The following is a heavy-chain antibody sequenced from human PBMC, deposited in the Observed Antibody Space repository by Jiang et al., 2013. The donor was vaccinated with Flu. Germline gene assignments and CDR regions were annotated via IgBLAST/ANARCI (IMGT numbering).Heavy chain of an antibody. CDR1: GGTLSYA. Sequence: GAEVKKPGSSLKVSCKASGGTLSYAISWVRQAPGQGLEWMGGIIPIFGTIDYAQKFQGRVTITADESTSTAYMDLSSLRSDDTAVYYCATAVGGYSYGYVDSWGQGTLVTVSS. V-gene: IGHV1-69*01. CDR2: IIPIFGTI. J-gene: IGHJ4*02. CDR3: ATAVGGYSYGYVDS. D-gene: IGHD5-18*01.